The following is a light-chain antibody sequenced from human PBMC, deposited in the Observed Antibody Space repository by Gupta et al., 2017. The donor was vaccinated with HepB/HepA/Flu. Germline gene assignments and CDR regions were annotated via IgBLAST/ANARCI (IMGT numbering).Light chain of an antibody. CDR3: SSYTSSSTLGV. CDR2: DVS. J-gene: IGLJ1*01. CDR1: SSDVVGYNY. Sequence: QSALTQPASVSGSPGQSITISCTGTSSDVVGYNYVSWYQQHPGKAPKLMIYDVSNRPSGVSNRFSGSKSGNTASLTISGLQAEDEADYYCSSYTSSSTLGVFGTGTKVTVL. V-gene: IGLV2-14*01.